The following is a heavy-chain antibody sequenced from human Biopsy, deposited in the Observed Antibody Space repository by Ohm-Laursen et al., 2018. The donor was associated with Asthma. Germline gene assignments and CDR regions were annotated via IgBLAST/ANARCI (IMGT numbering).Heavy chain of an antibody. J-gene: IGHJ1*01. Sequence: SLRLSCAASGFTFGDYWMSWVRQVPGKGLEWVANIKHDGTEKNHVDSLKGRLTISRDNAKNSLYLQMNSLRAKDTAVYYCARTFHFWSPYHAEHYQLWGQGTLVTVPS. D-gene: IGHD3-3*02. V-gene: IGHV3-7*01. CDR2: IKHDGTEK. CDR1: GFTFGDYW. CDR3: ARTFHFWSPYHAEHYQL.